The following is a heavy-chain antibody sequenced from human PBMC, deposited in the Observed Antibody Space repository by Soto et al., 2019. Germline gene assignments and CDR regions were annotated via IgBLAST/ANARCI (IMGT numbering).Heavy chain of an antibody. CDR1: GFTFTTYA. CDR3: AKTMGDCSGGTCYGAYSMDV. J-gene: IGHJ6*02. D-gene: IGHD2-15*01. V-gene: IGHV3-23*01. CDR2: VSASGGST. Sequence: EVQLLESGGGLVQPGESLRLSCAASGFTFTTYAMFWVRQAPGKGLEWVSGVSASGGSTYAADSVKGRFTISRDNSKHRVHLQMNSLRADDSAVYYCAKTMGDCSGGTCYGAYSMDVWGQGITVTVSS.